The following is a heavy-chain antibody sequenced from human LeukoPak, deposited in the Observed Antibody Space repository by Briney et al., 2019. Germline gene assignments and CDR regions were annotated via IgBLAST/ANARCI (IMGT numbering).Heavy chain of an antibody. CDR2: SCYSGST. D-gene: IGHD3-10*01. J-gene: IGHJ6*02. CDR3: ASNVPRMGTGSGAQHQPLAVAQRDYGMDV. V-gene: IGHV4-30-4*01. CDR1: VGSISSVDCY. Sequence: PSETLSLTCTVPVGSISSVDCYWRWIRQPPGKGLEWHGYSCYSGSTHYNPSLKIRVTITVDKSKSQFSLKLSSVTAADTAVYYCASNVPRMGTGSGAQHQPLAVAQRDYGMDVWGQGTTVTVSS.